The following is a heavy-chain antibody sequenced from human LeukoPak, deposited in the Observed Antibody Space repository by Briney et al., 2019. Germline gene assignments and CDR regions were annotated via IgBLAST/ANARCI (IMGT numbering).Heavy chain of an antibody. CDR1: GFTFRSYS. J-gene: IGHJ5*02. D-gene: IGHD3-3*01. CDR2: ISSSSSDI. V-gene: IGHV3-21*01. CDR3: ARFRSGYYDFWSGYYSPWFDP. Sequence: KPGGSLRLSCAASGFTFRSYSMNWVRQAPGKGLEWVSYISSSSSDIYYADSVKGRFTISRDNAKNSLYLQMNSLRAQDTAVYYCARFRSGYYDFWSGYYSPWFDPWGQGTLVTVSS.